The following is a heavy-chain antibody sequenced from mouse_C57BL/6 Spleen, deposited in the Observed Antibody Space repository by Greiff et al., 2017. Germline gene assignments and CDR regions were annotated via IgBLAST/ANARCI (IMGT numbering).Heavy chain of an antibody. CDR3: ARGGGSCDY. CDR1: GYTFTDYY. Sequence: EVQLQQSGPELVKPGASVKISCKASGYTFTDYYMNWVKQSHGKSLEWIGDINPNNGGTSYNQKFKGKATLTVDKSSSTAYMELRSLTSEYSAVYYCARGGGSCDYWGQGTTLTVSS. D-gene: IGHD1-1*02. V-gene: IGHV1-26*01. CDR2: INPNNGGT. J-gene: IGHJ2*01.